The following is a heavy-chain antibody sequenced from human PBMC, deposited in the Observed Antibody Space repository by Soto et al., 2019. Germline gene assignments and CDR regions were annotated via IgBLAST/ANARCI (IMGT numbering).Heavy chain of an antibody. D-gene: IGHD2-2*02. CDR1: GFTFSSYA. CDR3: AREGSLGYCSSTSCYTPGYSQH. CDR2: ISSNGGST. V-gene: IGHV3-64*01. J-gene: IGHJ1*01. Sequence: EVQLVESGGGLVQPGGSLRLSCAASGFTFSSYAMHWVRQAPGKGLEYVSAISSNGGSTYYANSVKGRFTISRDNSKNTLYLQMGSLRAEDMAVYYCAREGSLGYCSSTSCYTPGYSQHWGQGTLVTVSS.